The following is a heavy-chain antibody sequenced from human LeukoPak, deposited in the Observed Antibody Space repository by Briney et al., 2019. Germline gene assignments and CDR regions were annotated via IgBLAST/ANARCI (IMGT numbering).Heavy chain of an antibody. CDR3: ARGLRGIAAAGTRVDWFDP. D-gene: IGHD6-13*01. CDR1: GGSFSGYY. Sequence: SETLSLTCAVYGGSFSGYYWSWIRQPPGKGLEWVGEINHSGSTNYNPSLKRRVTISVDTSKNQFSLKLSSVTAADTAVYHCARGLRGIAAAGTRVDWFDPWGQGTLVTVSS. CDR2: INHSGST. J-gene: IGHJ5*02. V-gene: IGHV4-34*01.